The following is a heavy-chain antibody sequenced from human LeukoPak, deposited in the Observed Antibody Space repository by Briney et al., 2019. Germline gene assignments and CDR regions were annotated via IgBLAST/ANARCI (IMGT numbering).Heavy chain of an antibody. J-gene: IGHJ4*02. CDR2: MNPNSGNT. Sequence: ASVKVSCKASGYTFTSYGISWVRQAPGQGLEWMGWMNPNSGNTAYAQKFQGRVTMSRDTSISTAYMELSSLRSEDTAVYYCARLPKYSRPLDYWGQGTLVTVSS. V-gene: IGHV1-8*02. CDR1: GYTFTSYG. CDR3: ARLPKYSRPLDY. D-gene: IGHD6-6*01.